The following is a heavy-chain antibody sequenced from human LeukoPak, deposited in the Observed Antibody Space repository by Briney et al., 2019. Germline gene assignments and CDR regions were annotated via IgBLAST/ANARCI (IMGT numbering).Heavy chain of an antibody. CDR3: ARGSRNYNNYEGADY. V-gene: IGHV4-34*01. Sequence: SETLSLTCAVYGGSFSGYYWSWIRQPPGKGLEWIGEINHSGSTNYNPSLKSRVTISVDTSKNQFSLKLTSLTAADTAVYYCARGSRNYNNYEGADYWGQGTLVTVSS. D-gene: IGHD4-11*01. CDR2: INHSGST. CDR1: GGSFSGYY. J-gene: IGHJ4*02.